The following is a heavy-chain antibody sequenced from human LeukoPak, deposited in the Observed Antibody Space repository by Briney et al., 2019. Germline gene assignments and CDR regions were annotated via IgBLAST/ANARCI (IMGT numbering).Heavy chain of an antibody. D-gene: IGHD1-26*01. CDR3: AKGRGGSYGYFDY. CDR1: GFTFSTYA. Sequence: GGSLRLSCAASGFTFSTYAMSWVRQAPGKGLEWVSTISGSGGSTDYADSVKGRFTISRDNSKNTLYLQMNSLRAEDTAVYYCAKGRGGSYGYFDYWGQGTLVTVSS. CDR2: ISGSGGST. V-gene: IGHV3-23*01. J-gene: IGHJ4*02.